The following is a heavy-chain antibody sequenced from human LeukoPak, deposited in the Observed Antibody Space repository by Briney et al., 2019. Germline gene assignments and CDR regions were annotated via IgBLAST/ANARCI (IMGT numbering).Heavy chain of an antibody. CDR3: AKSGSSVFWS. J-gene: IGHJ5*02. CDR1: GFTFSNHW. CDR2: IRDDGSEK. D-gene: IGHD3-3*02. V-gene: IGHV3-7*03. Sequence: PGGSLRLSCAASGFTFSNHWMSWVREAPGKGLEWVANIRDDGSEKYYVDSVKGRFTVSRDNVKNSLFLQMNSLRVDDTAVYYCAKSGSSVFWSWGQGTLVTVSS.